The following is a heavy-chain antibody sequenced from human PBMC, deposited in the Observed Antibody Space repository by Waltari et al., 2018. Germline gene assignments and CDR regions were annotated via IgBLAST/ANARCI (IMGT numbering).Heavy chain of an antibody. V-gene: IGHV4-34*01. Sequence: QVQLQQWGAGLLKPSETLSLTCAVYGGSFSGYYWSWIRQPPGKGLEWIGEINHSGSTNDNPSLKRRVTIAVDTSKNQFSLKLSSVTAADTAVYYCARVRYSSSWAWYYFDYWGQGTLVTVSS. CDR3: ARVRYSSSWAWYYFDY. D-gene: IGHD6-13*01. CDR2: INHSGST. J-gene: IGHJ4*02. CDR1: GGSFSGYY.